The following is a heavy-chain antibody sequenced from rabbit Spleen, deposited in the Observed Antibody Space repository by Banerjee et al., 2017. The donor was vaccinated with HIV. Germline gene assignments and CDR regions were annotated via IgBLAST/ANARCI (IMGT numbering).Heavy chain of an antibody. D-gene: IGHD4-2*01. CDR2: IDVGQSGFT. CDR1: GFSFSQNYY. CDR3: ARDSAGREDFNL. V-gene: IGHV1S40*01. Sequence: QSLEEPGGDLVKPGASLTLTCTASGFSFSQNYYMCWVRQAPGKGLEWIACIDVGQSGFTYYANWAKGRFTISTISPTTVTLQMTSLTAADTATYFCARDSAGREDFNLWGPGTLVTVS. J-gene: IGHJ4*01.